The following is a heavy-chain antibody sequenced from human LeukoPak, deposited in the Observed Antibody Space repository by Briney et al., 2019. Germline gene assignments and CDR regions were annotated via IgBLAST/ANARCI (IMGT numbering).Heavy chain of an antibody. J-gene: IGHJ4*02. Sequence: GGSLRLSCAASGFTFDDYGMSWVRQAPGKGLEWVSGINWNGGSTGYADSVKGRFTISRDNSKNTLYLQMNSLRAEDTAVYYCAKDPNYYDSSAYSLRVPRSYWGQGTLVTVSS. CDR3: AKDPNYYDSSAYSLRVPRSY. D-gene: IGHD3-22*01. CDR1: GFTFDDYG. CDR2: INWNGGST. V-gene: IGHV3-20*04.